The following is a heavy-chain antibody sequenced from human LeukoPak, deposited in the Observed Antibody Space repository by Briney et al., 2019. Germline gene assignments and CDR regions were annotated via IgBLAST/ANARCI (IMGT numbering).Heavy chain of an antibody. CDR2: IYYSGST. D-gene: IGHD3-22*01. Sequence: SETLSLTCTVSGGSITSYYWSWIRQPPGKGLEWIGYIYYSGSTNCNPSLKSRVTISVDTSKNQFSLKLSSVTAADTAVYYCARERYYYDSSGTDAFDIWGQGTMVTVSS. CDR3: ARERYYYDSSGTDAFDI. CDR1: GGSITSYY. J-gene: IGHJ3*02. V-gene: IGHV4-59*01.